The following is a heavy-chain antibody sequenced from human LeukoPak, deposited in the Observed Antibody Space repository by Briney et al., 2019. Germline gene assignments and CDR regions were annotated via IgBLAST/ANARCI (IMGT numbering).Heavy chain of an antibody. CDR3: ARDPGLVGALVFDY. V-gene: IGHV4-61*01. Sequence: AETLSLTCTVSGGSVSSGSYYWSWIRQPPGKGLEWIGYIYNSGSTNYNPSLKSRVTISVDTSKNQFSLKLSSVTAADTAVYYCARDPGLVGALVFDYWGQGTLVTVSS. D-gene: IGHD1-26*01. J-gene: IGHJ4*02. CDR2: IYNSGST. CDR1: GGSVSSGSYY.